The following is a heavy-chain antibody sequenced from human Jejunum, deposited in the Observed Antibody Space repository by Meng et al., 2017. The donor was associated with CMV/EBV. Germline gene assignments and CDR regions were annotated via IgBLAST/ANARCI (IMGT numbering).Heavy chain of an antibody. Sequence: QVQLVQLGAEVKKPGASVKVTCKASGYSFSDYYMHGVRQAPGQGPEWMGWINCYSGDTRYAQKFQGRVTMSRDTSSNTVYLDLSSLKPDDTAVYYCARPRWDWAPGYWGQGTLVTVSS. V-gene: IGHV1-2*02. D-gene: IGHD4-23*01. CDR1: GYSFSDYY. J-gene: IGHJ4*02. CDR2: INCYSGDT. CDR3: ARPRWDWAPGY.